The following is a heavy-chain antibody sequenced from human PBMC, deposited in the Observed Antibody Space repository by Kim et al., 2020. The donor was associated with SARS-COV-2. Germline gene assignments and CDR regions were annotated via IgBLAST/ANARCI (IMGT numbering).Heavy chain of an antibody. D-gene: IGHD2-8*02. J-gene: IGHJ5*02. CDR3: ARGSGVVYVSYNWFDP. V-gene: IGHV4-4*02. CDR1: GGSISSSNW. Sequence: SETLSLTCAVSGGSISSSNWWSWVRQPPGKGLEWIGEIYHSGSTNYNPSLKSRVTISVDKSKNQFSLKLSSVTAADTAVYYCARGSGVVYVSYNWFDPWGQGTLVTVSS. CDR2: IYHSGST.